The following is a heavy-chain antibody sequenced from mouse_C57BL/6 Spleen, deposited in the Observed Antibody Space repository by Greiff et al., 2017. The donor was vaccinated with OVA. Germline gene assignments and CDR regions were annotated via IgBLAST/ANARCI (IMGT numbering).Heavy chain of an antibody. CDR2: IDPSDSYT. J-gene: IGHJ3*01. CDR1: GYTFTSYW. V-gene: IGHV1-69*01. CDR3: ARALYGNYPFAY. Sequence: VQLQQSGAELVMPGASVKLSCKASGYTFTSYWMHWVKQRPGQGLEWIGEIDPSDSYTNYNQKFKGKSTLTVDKSSSTAYMQLSSLTSEDSAVYYCARALYGNYPFAYWGQGTLVTVSA. D-gene: IGHD2-1*01.